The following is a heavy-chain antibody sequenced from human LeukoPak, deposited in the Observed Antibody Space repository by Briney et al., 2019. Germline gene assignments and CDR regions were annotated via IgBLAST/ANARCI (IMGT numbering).Heavy chain of an antibody. Sequence: GSPRLSCAASGFTFISYGMPWVRQAPGKGLERVAFVRFDGSNKYYADSVKGRFSTSRDNSKNTLYLQVNSLRAEDTAVYYCAKSSSGLYAFDIWGQGTMVTVSS. D-gene: IGHD6-6*01. V-gene: IGHV3-30*02. CDR2: VRFDGSNK. J-gene: IGHJ3*02. CDR1: GFTFISYG. CDR3: AKSSSGLYAFDI.